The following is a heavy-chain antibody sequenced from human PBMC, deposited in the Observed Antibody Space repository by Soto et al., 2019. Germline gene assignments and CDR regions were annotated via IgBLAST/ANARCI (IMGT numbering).Heavy chain of an antibody. CDR2: IIPISGTA. D-gene: IGHD2-2*01. J-gene: IGHJ6*01. CDR1: GGTFSSYA. CDR3: ARSHGSSTSLAIYYYYYYGMDV. Sequence: QVQLVQSGAEVKKPGSSVKVSCKASGGTFSSYAISWVRQAPGQGLEWMGGIIPISGTANYAQKFQGRVKITADESTSPAYMELSSLRSEDTAVYYFARSHGSSTSLAIYYYYYYGMDVWGQGTTVTVSS. V-gene: IGHV1-69*01.